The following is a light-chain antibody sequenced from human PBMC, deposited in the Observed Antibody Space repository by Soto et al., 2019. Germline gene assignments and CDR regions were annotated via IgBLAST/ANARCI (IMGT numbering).Light chain of an antibody. V-gene: IGLV2-23*01. CDR3: CSYAGGARVV. CDR1: RSDIGRYNL. J-gene: IGLJ2*01. Sequence: QSALTQPASVSGSPGQSITISCTGTRSDIGRYNLVSWYQQHPGKAPKLIIYKDIERPSGVSDRFSGSQSGNTASLTISGLQTEDEGDYYCCSYAGGARVVFGGGTKLTVL. CDR2: KDI.